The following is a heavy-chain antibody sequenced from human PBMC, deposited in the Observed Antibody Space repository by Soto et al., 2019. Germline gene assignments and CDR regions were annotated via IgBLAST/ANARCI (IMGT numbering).Heavy chain of an antibody. CDR3: AGVTYYYDSSGYSLPDWFDP. J-gene: IGHJ5*02. V-gene: IGHV4-30-4*01. CDR1: GGSISSGDYY. Sequence: QVQLQESGPGLVKPSQTLSLTCTVSGGSISSGDYYWSWIRQPPGKGLGWIGYIYYSGSTYYNPSLKRRVTISVDTYKNQFSLKLSSVTAADTAVYYCAGVTYYYDSSGYSLPDWFDPWGQGTLVTVSS. D-gene: IGHD3-22*01. CDR2: IYYSGST.